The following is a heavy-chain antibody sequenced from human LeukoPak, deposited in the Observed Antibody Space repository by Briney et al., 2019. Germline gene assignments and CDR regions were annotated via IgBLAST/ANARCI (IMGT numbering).Heavy chain of an antibody. CDR1: GYTFTGYD. Sequence: ASVKVSCKASGYTFTGYDINWVRQATGQGLEWMGWMNPNSGNTGYAQKFQGRVTMTRNTSISTAYMELSSLRSEDTAVYYCARGHPYYYDSSGSDAFDIWGQGTMVTVSS. CDR3: ARGHPYYYDSSGSDAFDI. V-gene: IGHV1-8*01. J-gene: IGHJ3*02. D-gene: IGHD3-22*01. CDR2: MNPNSGNT.